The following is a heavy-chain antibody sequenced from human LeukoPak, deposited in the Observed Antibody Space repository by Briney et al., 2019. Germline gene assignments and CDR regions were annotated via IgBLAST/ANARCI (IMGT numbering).Heavy chain of an antibody. CDR1: GFTFSNYG. V-gene: IGHV3-30*18. Sequence: GGSLRLSCAASGFTFSNYGMHWVRQAPGKGLEWVAVISYDGNNKYYTDSVKGRFTISRDNSKNTLYLQMNSLRADDTALYYCAKGYYVGDYWGQGTLVTVSS. D-gene: IGHD1-26*01. CDR3: AKGYYVGDY. CDR2: ISYDGNNK. J-gene: IGHJ4*02.